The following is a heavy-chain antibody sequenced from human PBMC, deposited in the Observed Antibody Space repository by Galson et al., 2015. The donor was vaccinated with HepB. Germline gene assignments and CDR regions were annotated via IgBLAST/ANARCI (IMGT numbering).Heavy chain of an antibody. CDR1: GFTFSTYA. CDR2: INAGSGNT. Sequence: SVKVSCKASGFTFSTYAIHWVRQAPGQRLEWMGWINAGSGNTKYSQKFQDRVTIRRDTSASTAYMELSSLRSEDTAVYYCARPIYYDSSGYYYPGGFDIWGQGTMVTVSS. CDR3: ARPIYYDSSGYYYPGGFDI. J-gene: IGHJ3*02. D-gene: IGHD3-22*01. V-gene: IGHV1-3*01.